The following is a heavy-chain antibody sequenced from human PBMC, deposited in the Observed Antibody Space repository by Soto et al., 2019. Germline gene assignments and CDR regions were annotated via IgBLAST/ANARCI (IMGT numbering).Heavy chain of an antibody. Sequence: PSETLSLTCIVSGESISSSSYYWGWIRQPPGKGLEWFGSIYYSGRTYYNPSFKSRVTISIDTSKNQFSLKLSSVTATDTAVYYCARQRTTVVTQAYFDHWGQGALVT. V-gene: IGHV4-39*01. J-gene: IGHJ4*02. CDR2: IYYSGRT. D-gene: IGHD2-21*02. CDR1: GESISSSSYY. CDR3: ARQRTTVVTQAYFDH.